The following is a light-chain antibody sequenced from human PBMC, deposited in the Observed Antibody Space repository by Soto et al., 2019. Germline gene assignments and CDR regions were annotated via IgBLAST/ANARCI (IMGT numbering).Light chain of an antibody. J-gene: IGLJ3*02. CDR3: QTWSTDIRV. V-gene: IGLV4-69*01. CDR2: LNSDGSH. Sequence: QLVLTQPPSASASLGASVKLTCTLSSGHNSYAIAWHQQQPEKGPRYLMKLNSDGSHSKGDGIPDRFSGSSSGAERYLTISSLQSEDEAGYNCQTWSTDIRVFGGGTKLTVL. CDR1: SGHNSYA.